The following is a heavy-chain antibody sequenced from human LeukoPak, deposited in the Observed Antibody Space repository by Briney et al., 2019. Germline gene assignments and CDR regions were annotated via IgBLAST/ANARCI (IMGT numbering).Heavy chain of an antibody. CDR1: GFTFSSYW. CDR2: INRDGSTT. D-gene: IGHD3-10*01. J-gene: IGHJ4*02. V-gene: IGHV3-74*01. Sequence: GGSLRLSCAASGFTFSSYWMHWVRQAPGKGLVWVSRINRDGSTTNYADSVKGRFTMSRDNAKNTLYLQMNSLRGEDTAVYYCARDGLYGSGSYYNVDLDYWGRGTLVTVSS. CDR3: ARDGLYGSGSYYNVDLDY.